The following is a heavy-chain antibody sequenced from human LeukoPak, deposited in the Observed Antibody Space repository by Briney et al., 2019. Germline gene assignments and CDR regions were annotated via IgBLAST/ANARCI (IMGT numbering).Heavy chain of an antibody. CDR3: ARGSEVYQH. Sequence: SETLSLTCTVSGGSISSSSYYWGWIRQPPGKGLEWIGEINHSGSTNYNPSLKSRVTISVDTSKNQFSLKLSSVTAADTAVYYCARGSEVYQHWGQGTLVTVSS. CDR1: GGSISSSSYY. D-gene: IGHD1-14*01. CDR2: INHSGST. V-gene: IGHV4-39*07. J-gene: IGHJ1*01.